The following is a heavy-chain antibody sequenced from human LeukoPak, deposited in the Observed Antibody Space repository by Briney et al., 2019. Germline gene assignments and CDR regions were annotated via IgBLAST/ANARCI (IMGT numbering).Heavy chain of an antibody. Sequence: GGSLRLSCAASGFTVSSNYMSWVRQAPGKGLEWVSVIYSGGSTYYADSVKGRFTISRDNSKNTLYLQMNSLRAEDTAVYYCAREGYDILTGNFDYWGQGTLVTVSS. V-gene: IGHV3-53*01. J-gene: IGHJ4*02. CDR2: IYSGGST. CDR3: AREGYDILTGNFDY. D-gene: IGHD3-9*01. CDR1: GFTVSSNY.